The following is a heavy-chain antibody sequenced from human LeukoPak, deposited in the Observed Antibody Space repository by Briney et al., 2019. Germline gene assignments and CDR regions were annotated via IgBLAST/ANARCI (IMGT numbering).Heavy chain of an antibody. CDR2: LSSSSSVI. V-gene: IGHV3-48*01. Sequence: GGSLRLSCEVSGFTFSSYHMNWVRQAPGKGLEWVSYLSSSSSVIYHADSVKGRFTISRDNAKNSLYLQMNSLRTEDTAVYYCVRDGSSWGNFDYWGQGTLVSVSS. CDR3: VRDGSSWGNFDY. CDR1: GFTFSSYH. D-gene: IGHD7-27*01. J-gene: IGHJ4*02.